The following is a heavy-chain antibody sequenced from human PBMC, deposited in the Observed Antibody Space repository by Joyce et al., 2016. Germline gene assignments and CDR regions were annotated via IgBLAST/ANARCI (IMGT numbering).Heavy chain of an antibody. D-gene: IGHD4-17*01. CDR1: GFTFSSYS. J-gene: IGHJ3*02. CDR3: AKADYGDKIDAFDI. V-gene: IGHV3-48*01. CDR2: ISSSSITI. Sequence: EVQLVESGGGLVQPGGSLRLSCAASGFTFSSYSMNWVRQAPGKGLEWVSYISSSSITIYYADSVKGRFTISRDNAKNSLYLQMNSLRAEDTAVYYCAKADYGDKIDAFDIWGQGTMVTVSS.